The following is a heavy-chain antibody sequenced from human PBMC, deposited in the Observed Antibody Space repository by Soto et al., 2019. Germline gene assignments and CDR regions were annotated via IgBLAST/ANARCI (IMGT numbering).Heavy chain of an antibody. J-gene: IGHJ4*02. Sequence: ASVNRACKASGYTFTSYAMHWVRQAPGQRLEWMGWINAGNGNTKYSQKFQGRVTITRDTSASTAYMELSSLRSEDTAVYYCARGGESDLVAARIHSAYSAYWGQGTLVIVSS. CDR1: GYTFTSYA. CDR2: INAGNGNT. CDR3: ARGGESDLVAARIHSAYSAY. D-gene: IGHD6-6*01. V-gene: IGHV1-3*01.